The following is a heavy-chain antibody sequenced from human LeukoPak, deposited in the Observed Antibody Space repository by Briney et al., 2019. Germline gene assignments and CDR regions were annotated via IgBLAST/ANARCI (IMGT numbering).Heavy chain of an antibody. Sequence: PSETLSLTCAVSGGSISSSNWWSWVRQPPGKGLEWIGEIYHSGSTNYDPSLKSRVTISVDKSKNQFSLKLSSVTAADTAVYYCARDSYSSSRFDYWGQGTLVTVSS. CDR3: ARDSYSSSRFDY. J-gene: IGHJ4*02. CDR1: GGSISSSNW. CDR2: IYHSGST. D-gene: IGHD6-13*01. V-gene: IGHV4-4*02.